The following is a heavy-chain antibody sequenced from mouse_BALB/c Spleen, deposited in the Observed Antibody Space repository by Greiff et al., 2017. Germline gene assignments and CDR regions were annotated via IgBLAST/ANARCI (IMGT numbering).Heavy chain of an antibody. Sequence: DVKLVESGGGLVKPGGSLKLSCAASGFTFSSYALSWVRQTPEKRLEWVASISSGGSTYYPDSVKGRFTISRDNARNILYLQMSSLRSEDTAMYYCARDASYDGSPFAYWGQGTLVTVSA. D-gene: IGHD2-3*01. CDR2: ISSGGST. V-gene: IGHV5-6-5*01. CDR1: GFTFSSYA. J-gene: IGHJ3*01. CDR3: ARDASYDGSPFAY.